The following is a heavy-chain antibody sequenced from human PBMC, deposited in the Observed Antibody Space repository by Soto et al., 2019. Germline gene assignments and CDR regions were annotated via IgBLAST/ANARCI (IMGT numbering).Heavy chain of an antibody. Sequence: PGGSLRLSCAASGFTFSSYDMHWVRQATGKGLEWVSAIGTAGDTYYPGSVKGRFTISRENAKNSLYLQMNSLRAGDTAVYYCAREGAAAGFFDYWGQGTLVTVSS. D-gene: IGHD6-13*01. J-gene: IGHJ4*02. CDR2: IGTAGDT. CDR3: AREGAAAGFFDY. V-gene: IGHV3-13*04. CDR1: GFTFSSYD.